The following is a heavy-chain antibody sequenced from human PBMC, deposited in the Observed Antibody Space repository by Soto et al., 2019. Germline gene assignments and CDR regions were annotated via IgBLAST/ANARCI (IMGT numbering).Heavy chain of an antibody. CDR3: AKDHPPSATSGAFYRHYYGMDV. D-gene: IGHD1-1*01. CDR1: GYKFTTFW. Sequence: GESLKISCKASGYKFTTFWLNWVRQTPGKGLEWLGRIDPTDSFTNYSPPFEGHVTISVDRSISTAYLQWNSLQASDTAIYYCAKDHPPSATSGAFYRHYYGMDVWGQGTTVTVSS. V-gene: IGHV5-10-1*01. CDR2: IDPTDSFT. J-gene: IGHJ6*02.